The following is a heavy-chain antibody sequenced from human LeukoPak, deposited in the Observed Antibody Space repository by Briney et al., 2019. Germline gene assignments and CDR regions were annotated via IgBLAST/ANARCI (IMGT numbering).Heavy chain of an antibody. J-gene: IGHJ5*02. V-gene: IGHV1-2*02. CDR1: GYTFSDYY. D-gene: IGHD1-26*01. CDR3: ARGKSYKSFSWWFDH. CDR2: IDPKSGDT. Sequence: ASVKVSCKASGYTFSDYYIHWVRQAPGQGPEWMGWIDPKSGDTNYSHRFRGRVALTRDTSITTAYMGLSRLTSDDTAVYYCARGKSYKSFSWWFDHWGQGTLVTVSS.